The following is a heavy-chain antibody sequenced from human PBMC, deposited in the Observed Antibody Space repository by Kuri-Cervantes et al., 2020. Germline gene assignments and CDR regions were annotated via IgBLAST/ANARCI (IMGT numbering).Heavy chain of an antibody. V-gene: IGHV3-30*02. CDR1: GFTFSSYG. D-gene: IGHD1-26*01. CDR2: IWYDGSNI. Sequence: GESLKISCAASGFTFSSYGMHWVRQAPGKGLEWVAVIWYDGSNIYYADSVKGRFTISRDNSKNTLYLQMNSLTTEDTAVFYCAKQTVGSYFDYWGQGTLVTVSS. CDR3: AKQTVGSYFDY. J-gene: IGHJ4*02.